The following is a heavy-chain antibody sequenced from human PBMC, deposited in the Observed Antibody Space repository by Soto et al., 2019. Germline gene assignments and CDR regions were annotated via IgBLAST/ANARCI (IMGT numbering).Heavy chain of an antibody. CDR2: LSGSGDNT. CDR3: AKNRGLQYYFDY. Sequence: HPVGSLRLSCAASGFTFDSYAMNWVRQAPGKGLEWVSTLSGSGDNTYYAEYVKGRFTISRDNSKRMMYLQMSSLRAEDTAVYYCAKNRGLQYYFDYWGQGTRVTVSS. CDR1: GFTFDSYA. J-gene: IGHJ4*02. V-gene: IGHV3-23*01.